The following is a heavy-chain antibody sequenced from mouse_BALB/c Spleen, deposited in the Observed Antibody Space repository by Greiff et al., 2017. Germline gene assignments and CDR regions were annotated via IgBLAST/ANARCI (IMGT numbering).Heavy chain of an antibody. CDR3: ARRHYYGYGFAY. CDR2: IYPYNGGT. CDR1: GYTFTDYN. Sequence: EVQLQQSGPELVKPGASVKISCKASGYTFTDYNMHWVKQSHGKSLEWIGYIYPYNGGTGYNQKFKSKATLTVDNSSSTAYMELRSLTSEDSAVYYCARRHYYGYGFAYWGQGTLVTVSA. D-gene: IGHD1-2*01. V-gene: IGHV1S29*02. J-gene: IGHJ3*01.